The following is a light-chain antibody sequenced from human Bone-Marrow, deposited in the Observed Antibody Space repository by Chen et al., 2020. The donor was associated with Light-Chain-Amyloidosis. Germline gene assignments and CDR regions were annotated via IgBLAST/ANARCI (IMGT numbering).Light chain of an antibody. J-gene: IGLJ1*01. V-gene: IGLV1-47*01. Sequence: QSVLTQPPSASGTHGQRVTIPCSGARSNIGINYVYWYQHIPVSAPNLLIHRKNQRPSLVPTRFSATKSGTSAFLANSGLRSEDEADYYCASWDCILSGYVFGTGIKVIVL. CDR3: ASWDCILSGYV. CDR1: RSNIGINY. CDR2: RKN.